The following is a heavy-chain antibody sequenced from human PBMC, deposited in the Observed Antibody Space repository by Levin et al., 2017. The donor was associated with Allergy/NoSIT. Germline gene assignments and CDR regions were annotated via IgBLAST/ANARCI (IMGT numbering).Heavy chain of an antibody. CDR2: INPSAGST. J-gene: IGHJ6*03. Sequence: GESLKISCKASGYTFTSYYIHWVRQAPGQGLEWMGIINPSAGSTRYTQKFQGRVTMTRDTSTGTVYMELSSLRSEDTAVYYCARCAAGGTWGPDYYYYYMDVWGKGTTVTVSS. V-gene: IGHV1-46*01. D-gene: IGHD6-13*01. CDR3: ARCAAGGTWGPDYYYYYMDV. CDR1: GYTFTSYY.